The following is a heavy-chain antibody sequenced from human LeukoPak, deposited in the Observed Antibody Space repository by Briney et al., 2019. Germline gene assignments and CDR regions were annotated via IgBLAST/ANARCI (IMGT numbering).Heavy chain of an antibody. CDR2: MNPNSGNT. CDR3: ARGDVLRFLERPREPNYYYYYMDV. V-gene: IGHV1-8*01. J-gene: IGHJ6*03. D-gene: IGHD3-3*01. CDR1: GYTFTSYD. Sequence: ASVKVSCKASGYTFTSYDINWVRQATGQGLEWMGWMNPNSGNTGYAQKFQGRVTMTRNTSISTAYMELSSLRSEDTAVYYCARGDVLRFLERPREPNYYYYYMDVWGKGTTVTVSS.